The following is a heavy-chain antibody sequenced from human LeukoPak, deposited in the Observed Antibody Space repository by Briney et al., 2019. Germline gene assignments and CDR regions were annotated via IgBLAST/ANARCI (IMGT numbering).Heavy chain of an antibody. V-gene: IGHV4-61*01. CDR2: IYYSGTT. CDR1: GGSVSSANYY. D-gene: IGHD3-3*01. CDR3: ARDERRTNDFWSGSYQREYYSSGMDV. J-gene: IGHJ6*02. Sequence: SETLSLTCTVSGGSVSSANYYWSWIRQPPGKGREWIGYIYYSGTTNYNPSLKSRVTISVDTSKNQFSLKLNSVTAADTAVYYCARDERRTNDFWSGSYQREYYSSGMDVWGQGTTVTVSS.